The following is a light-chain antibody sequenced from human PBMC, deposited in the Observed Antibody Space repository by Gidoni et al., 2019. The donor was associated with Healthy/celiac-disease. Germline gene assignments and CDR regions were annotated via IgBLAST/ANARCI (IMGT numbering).Light chain of an antibody. J-gene: IGKJ4*01. CDR2: AAS. CDR3: QQSYSLLT. CDR1: QSISNY. V-gene: IGKV1-39*01. Sequence: DSQMTQSPSSLSASVGDRVTITCRASQSISNYLNWYPQKPGKAPKFLSYAASSLQSGVPSRFRGSGSGTDFTLTISSLQPEDFATYYCQQSYSLLTFGGGTKVEIK.